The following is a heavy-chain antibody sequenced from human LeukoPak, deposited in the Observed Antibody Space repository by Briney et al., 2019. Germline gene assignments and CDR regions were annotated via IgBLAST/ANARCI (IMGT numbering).Heavy chain of an antibody. CDR3: AGSTTVTTYAFDI. V-gene: IGHV4-59*01. CDR2: IYYSGST. D-gene: IGHD4-11*01. J-gene: IGHJ3*02. Sequence: PSETLSLTCTVSGGSISSCYWSWIRQPPGKGLEWIGCIYYSGSTSYNPSLKSRVTISVDTSKNQFSLKLSSVTAADTAVYYCAGSTTVTTYAFDIWGQGTMVTVSS. CDR1: GGSISSCY.